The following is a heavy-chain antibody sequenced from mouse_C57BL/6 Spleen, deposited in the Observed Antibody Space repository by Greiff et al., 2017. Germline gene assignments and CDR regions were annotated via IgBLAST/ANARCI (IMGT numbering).Heavy chain of an antibody. D-gene: IGHD2-12*01. V-gene: IGHV8-12*01. Sequence: QVTLKVSGPGILQSSQTLSLTCSSSGFSLSTSGMGVSWIRPPSGKGLEWLAHSYWDDDKRYNPSLKSRLTISKDTSRNPVFLKITSVDTADTATYYCAHDAGYYYAMDYWGQGTSVTVSS. CDR1: GFSLSTSGMG. J-gene: IGHJ4*01. CDR2: SYWDDDK. CDR3: AHDAGYYYAMDY.